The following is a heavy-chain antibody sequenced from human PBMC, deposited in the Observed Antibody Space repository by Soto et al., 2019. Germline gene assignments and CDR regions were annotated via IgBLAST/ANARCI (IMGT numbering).Heavy chain of an antibody. CDR2: LYWDDTR. J-gene: IGHJ6*04. Sequence: QITLKESSPPLVKPTQTLTLTCSFSGFSLYTGGVGVGWIRQPPGKALEWLALLYWDDTRRYNPSLKNTLTIAKDTSENQVVLTVTDMGPVDTGTYFCAHYTTDTYFDVWSKGATVTVSS. V-gene: IGHV2-5*02. CDR3: AHYTTDTYFDV. D-gene: IGHD1-1*01. CDR1: GFSLYTGGVG.